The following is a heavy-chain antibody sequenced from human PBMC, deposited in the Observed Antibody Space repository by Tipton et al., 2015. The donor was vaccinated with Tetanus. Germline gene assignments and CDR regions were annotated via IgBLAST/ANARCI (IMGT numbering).Heavy chain of an antibody. CDR3: ARDAGVDFGVFLSCYNAMDV. Sequence: QSGAEVKKPGASVKVSCKSSGYTFTKYYLYWVRQAPGQGLEWMGRIRPKTGATNYTEKFQGRVTMTRDTSISTAYLELTSLKYDDTAIYYCARDAGVDFGVFLSCYNAMDVWGQGTTVTVSS. V-gene: IGHV1-2*06. J-gene: IGHJ6*01. D-gene: IGHD2-2*02. CDR1: GYTFTKYY. CDR2: IRPKTGAT.